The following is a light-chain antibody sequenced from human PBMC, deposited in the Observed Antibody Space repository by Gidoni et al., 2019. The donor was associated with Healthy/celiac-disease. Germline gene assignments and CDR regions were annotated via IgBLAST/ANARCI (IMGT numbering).Light chain of an antibody. J-gene: IGKJ2*01. CDR2: DAS. CDR3: QQRSNWLGT. CDR1: QSVSSY. Sequence: EIVLTQSPSTLSLSPGERATLPCRASQSVSSYLAWYQQKPGQAPRLLIYDASNRATGIPARFSGSGSGTDFTLTISSLEPEDFAVYYCQQRSNWLGTFXQXTKLEIK. V-gene: IGKV3-11*01.